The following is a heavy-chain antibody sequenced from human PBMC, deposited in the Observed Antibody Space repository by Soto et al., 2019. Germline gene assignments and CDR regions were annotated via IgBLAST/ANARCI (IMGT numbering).Heavy chain of an antibody. D-gene: IGHD5-12*01. CDR1: GYTSVGNK. J-gene: IGHJ4*02. CDR3: ARGDGYIFDY. V-gene: IGHV1-8*01. Sequence: QVQLVQSGAEVKKPGASVKVSCKASGYTSVGNKLNWVRQATGQGPEWMGWMNPNSGNTGYAQKFQGRVTMTTNTSISTAYMELSSLRSDDTAVYSCARGDGYIFDYWGQGTLITVSS. CDR2: MNPNSGNT.